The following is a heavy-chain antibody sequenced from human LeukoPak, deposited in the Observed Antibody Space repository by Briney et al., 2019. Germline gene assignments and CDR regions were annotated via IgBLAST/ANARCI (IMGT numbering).Heavy chain of an antibody. CDR1: AYTFTSYQ. V-gene: IGHV1-46*01. Sequence: ASVKVSCRASAYTFTSYQVHWVRQAPGQGLEWMAMINPSGGRTNYAQKFEGRLNLTSDTSTSTVYMVLNSVTSEDTAFYFCARKRNSRANRPLDFWGQGTLVTVSS. D-gene: IGHD2/OR15-2a*01. J-gene: IGHJ4*02. CDR2: INPSGGRT. CDR3: ARKRNSRANRPLDF.